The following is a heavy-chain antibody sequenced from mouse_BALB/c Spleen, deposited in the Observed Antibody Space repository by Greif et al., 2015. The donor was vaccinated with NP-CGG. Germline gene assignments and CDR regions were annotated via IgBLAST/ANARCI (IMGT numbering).Heavy chain of an antibody. D-gene: IGHD3-3*01. V-gene: IGHV5-17*02. CDR2: ISSGSSTI. J-gene: IGHJ4*01. CDR1: GFTFSSFG. Sequence: EVMLVESGGGLVQPGGSRKLSCAASGFTFSSFGMHWVRQAPEKGLEWVAYISSGSSTIYYADTVKGRFTISRDNPKNTLFLQMTSLRSEDTAMYYCARGTRAMDYWGQGTSITVSS. CDR3: ARGTRAMDY.